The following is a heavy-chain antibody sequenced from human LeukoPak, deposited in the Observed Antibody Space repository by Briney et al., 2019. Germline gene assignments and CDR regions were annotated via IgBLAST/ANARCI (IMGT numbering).Heavy chain of an antibody. J-gene: IGHJ4*02. CDR2: IKQDGGEK. V-gene: IGHV3-7*05. CDR1: GFPFSSPR. D-gene: IGHD5-24*01. CDR3: ARDRGGMATPDRY. Sequence: PGGSLRLSCAASGFPFSSPRMSWVRQAPGKGREWVANIKQDGGEKYYVDSGRGRFTISRDKAKNSLYLQMNSLSADDTAVYYCARDRGGMATPDRYWGQGTLVTVSS.